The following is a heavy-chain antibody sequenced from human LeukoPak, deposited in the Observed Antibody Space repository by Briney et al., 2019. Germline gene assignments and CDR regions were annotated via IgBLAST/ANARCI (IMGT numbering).Heavy chain of an antibody. CDR3: ASGSGYSSSWRPNWFDP. Sequence: ASVKVSCKASGYTFTSYDINWVRQATGQGLEWMGWMNPNSGNTGYAQKFQGRVTMTRNTSISTAYMELSSLRSEDTAVYYCASGSGYSSSWRPNWFDPWGQGTLVTVSS. V-gene: IGHV1-8*01. CDR2: MNPNSGNT. J-gene: IGHJ5*02. CDR1: GYTFTSYD. D-gene: IGHD6-13*01.